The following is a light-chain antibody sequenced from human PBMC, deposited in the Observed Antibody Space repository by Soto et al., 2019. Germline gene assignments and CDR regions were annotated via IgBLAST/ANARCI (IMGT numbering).Light chain of an antibody. CDR2: GAS. Sequence: EIVMAQSPATLSVSPGEGATLSCRASQTVYSNLAWYQQKPGQAPRLLIDGASTRATGIPARFSGSGSGTEFTLTISSLQSEYFAVYYCQQYNKWPLTFGGGTKVEIK. CDR3: QQYNKWPLT. CDR1: QTVYSN. J-gene: IGKJ4*01. V-gene: IGKV3-15*01.